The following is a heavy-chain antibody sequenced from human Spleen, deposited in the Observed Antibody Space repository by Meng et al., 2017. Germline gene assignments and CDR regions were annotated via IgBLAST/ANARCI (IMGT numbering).Heavy chain of an antibody. CDR3: ARDVAGRGGY. Sequence: GESLKISCAASGFTFDDHGMSWVRQAPGKGLQWVSAIGGSGAGTHYADSVKGRFTISRDNSKNTLYLQMNSLRGEDTAVYYCARDVAGRGGYWGQGTLVTVSS. CDR2: IGGSGAGT. J-gene: IGHJ4*02. CDR1: GFTFDDHG. D-gene: IGHD1-26*01. V-gene: IGHV3-23*01.